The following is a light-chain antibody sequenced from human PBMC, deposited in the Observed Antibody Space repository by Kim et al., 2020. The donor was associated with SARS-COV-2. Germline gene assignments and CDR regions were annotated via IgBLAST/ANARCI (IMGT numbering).Light chain of an antibody. CDR1: QSVSSN. V-gene: IGKV3-15*01. CDR2: GAS. Sequence: EIVMTQSPATLSVSPGDRVTLPCRAGQSVSSNLAWYQQKFGQAPRLLIFGASTRATGIPARFTGSGSGTDFTLTVSGLQAEDFAVYYCQQYDDWPYTFGQGTKLEI. CDR3: QQYDDWPYT. J-gene: IGKJ2*01.